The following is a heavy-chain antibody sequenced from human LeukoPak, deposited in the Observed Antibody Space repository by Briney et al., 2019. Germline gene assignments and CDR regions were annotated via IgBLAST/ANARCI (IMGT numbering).Heavy chain of an antibody. Sequence: GGSLRLSCAASGFNVSSKYMSWVRQAPGKGLEWVSVIYSGGTTYYADSVKGRFTISTDNSNNTLYLKMNSLGAEDTAVYYCARGSWGYDFDYWGQGSLVTVSS. V-gene: IGHV3-53*01. CDR3: ARGSWGYDFDY. J-gene: IGHJ4*02. CDR1: GFNVSSKY. D-gene: IGHD7-27*01. CDR2: IYSGGTT.